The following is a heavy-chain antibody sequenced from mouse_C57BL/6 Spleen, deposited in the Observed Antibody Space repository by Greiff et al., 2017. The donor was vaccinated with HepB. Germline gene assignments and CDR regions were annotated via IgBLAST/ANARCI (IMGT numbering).Heavy chain of an antibody. CDR2: IHPNSGST. CDR1: GYTFTSYW. Sequence: VQLQQSGAELVKPGASVRLSCKAPGYTFTSYWMHWVKQRPGQGLEWIGMIHPNSGSTNYNEKFKSKATLTVDKSSSTAYMQLSSLTSEDSAVYYCARTNWDYYAMDYWGQGTSVTVSS. CDR3: ARTNWDYYAMDY. J-gene: IGHJ4*01. V-gene: IGHV1-64*01. D-gene: IGHD4-1*01.